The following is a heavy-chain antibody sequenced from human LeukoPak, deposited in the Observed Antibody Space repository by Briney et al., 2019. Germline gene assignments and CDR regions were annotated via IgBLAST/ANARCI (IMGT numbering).Heavy chain of an antibody. CDR3: ARALATMFFDY. V-gene: IGHV4-59*01. Sequence: SETLSLTCTVSGGSLTNYYWTWLRQPPGKGLEWIGYIDYSGRANYSPSLKSRVTISLDTSNNQFSLKFNSVTAADTAVYYCARALATMFFDYWGQGTLVTVST. D-gene: IGHD5-12*01. CDR1: GGSLTNYY. J-gene: IGHJ4*02. CDR2: IDYSGRA.